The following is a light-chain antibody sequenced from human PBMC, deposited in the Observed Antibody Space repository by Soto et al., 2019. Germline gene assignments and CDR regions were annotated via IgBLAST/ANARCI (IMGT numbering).Light chain of an antibody. J-gene: IGKJ1*01. CDR2: GAS. V-gene: IGKV3-20*01. Sequence: IVMTQSPAPLSVSPGERATLSCRASQSVSNNYLAWYQQKPGQAPRLLIYGASNRATGIPDRFSGSGSGTDFTLTISRLEPEDFAVYYCQQYGSSGTFGQGTKVDIK. CDR3: QQYGSSGT. CDR1: QSVSNNY.